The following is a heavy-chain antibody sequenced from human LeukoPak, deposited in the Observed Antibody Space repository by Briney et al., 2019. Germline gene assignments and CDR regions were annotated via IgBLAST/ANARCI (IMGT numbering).Heavy chain of an antibody. Sequence: GGSLRLSCAASGFTFSSYSMNWVRQAPGKGLEWVSSISSSSSYIYYADSVKGRSTISRDNAKNSLYLQMNSLRAEDTAVYYCARVGGAPSGDAVDIWGQGTMVTVSS. J-gene: IGHJ3*02. CDR2: ISSSSSYI. D-gene: IGHD1-26*01. CDR1: GFTFSSYS. V-gene: IGHV3-21*01. CDR3: ARVGGAPSGDAVDI.